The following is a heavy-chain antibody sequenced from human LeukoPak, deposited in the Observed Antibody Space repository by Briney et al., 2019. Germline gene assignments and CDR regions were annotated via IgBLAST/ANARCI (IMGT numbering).Heavy chain of an antibody. Sequence: GGSLRLSRAASGSTISTYAMSWVRQAPGKGLEWVSAISGSGASTYYADSVTGRFTISRDNSKNTVFLHMKTLRVEDTALYYCARWGGSFSSRFDPWGQGTLVTVSS. CDR1: GSTISTYA. D-gene: IGHD1-26*01. V-gene: IGHV3-23*01. CDR2: ISGSGAST. CDR3: ARWGGSFSSRFDP. J-gene: IGHJ5*02.